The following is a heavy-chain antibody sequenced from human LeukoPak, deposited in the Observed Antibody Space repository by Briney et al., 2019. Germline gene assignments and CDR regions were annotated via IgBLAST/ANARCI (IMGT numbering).Heavy chain of an antibody. CDR3: ARGSWYYDSSGYRTGWFDP. Sequence: GASVKVSCKASGYTFTGYYMHRVRQAPGQGLEWMGWINPNSGGTNYAQKFQVKVTMTRDTSITTAYMDLSRMTSDDTAVYYCARGSWYYDSSGYRTGWFDPWGQGTLVTVSS. D-gene: IGHD3-22*01. CDR2: INPNSGGT. CDR1: GYTFTGYY. J-gene: IGHJ5*02. V-gene: IGHV1-2*02.